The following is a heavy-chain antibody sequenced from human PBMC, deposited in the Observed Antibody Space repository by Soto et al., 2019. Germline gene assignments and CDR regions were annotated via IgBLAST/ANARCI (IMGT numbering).Heavy chain of an antibody. V-gene: IGHV4-30-4*01. CDR1: GGSISSGNYY. CDR3: ARDHLIYDSSGYYRPYWYFDL. J-gene: IGHJ2*01. CDR2: ISYSGST. D-gene: IGHD3-22*01. Sequence: QVQLQESGPGLVKPPQTLSLTCTVSGGSISSGNYYWSWIRQPPGKGLEWIGYISYSGSTYYNPSLKSRVTTSVDTSKNQFSMKLSSVTAADTAVYFCARDHLIYDSSGYYRPYWYFDLWGRGTLVTVSS.